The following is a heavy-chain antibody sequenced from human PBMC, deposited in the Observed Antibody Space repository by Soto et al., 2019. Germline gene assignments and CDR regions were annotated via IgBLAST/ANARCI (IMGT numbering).Heavy chain of an antibody. CDR1: GGSISSGGYS. V-gene: IGHV4-30-2*01. CDR3: ARVTDR. Sequence: SETLSLTCAVSGGSISSGGYSWSWIRQPPGKGLEWIAYIYHSGSTYYNPSLKSRVTISVDRSKNQFSLKLSSVTAADTAVYYCARVTDRWGQGTLVTVSS. CDR2: IYHSGST. J-gene: IGHJ5*02.